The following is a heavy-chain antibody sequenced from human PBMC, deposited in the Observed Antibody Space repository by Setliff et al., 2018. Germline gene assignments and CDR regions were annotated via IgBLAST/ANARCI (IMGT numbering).Heavy chain of an antibody. D-gene: IGHD6-13*01. V-gene: IGHV1-2*02. J-gene: IGHJ5*02. CDR2: INPKSGVT. Sequence: ASVKVSCKASGYSFSDFYIHWVRQVPGRGPEWKGSINPKSGVTRYVQKFQGRVTITRDTSISTAYMELSGLRSDDTAVYYCARDGISWLNWLDPWGQGTPVTVSS. CDR1: GYSFSDFY. CDR3: ARDGISWLNWLDP.